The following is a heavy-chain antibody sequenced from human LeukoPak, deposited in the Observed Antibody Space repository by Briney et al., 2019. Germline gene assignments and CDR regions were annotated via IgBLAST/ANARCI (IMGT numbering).Heavy chain of an antibody. J-gene: IGHJ4*02. CDR3: ARIVYDILTGYSNFDY. CDR2: IYHSGST. CDR1: GGSISSSNW. V-gene: IGHV4-4*02. D-gene: IGHD3-9*01. Sequence: ASGTLSLTCAVSGGSISSSNWWSWVRQPPGKGLEWIGEIYHSGSTNYNPSLKSRVTISVDKSKNQFSLKLSSVTAADTAVYYCARIVYDILTGYSNFDYWGQGTLVTVSS.